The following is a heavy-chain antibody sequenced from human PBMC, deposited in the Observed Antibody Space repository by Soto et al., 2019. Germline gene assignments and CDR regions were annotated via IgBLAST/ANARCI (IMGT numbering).Heavy chain of an antibody. Sequence: QVQLQESGPGLVKPSQTLSLTCTVSGGSISSGGYYWSWIRQHPGKGLEWIGYIYYSGSTYYNPSLKSRVTISVDTSKNQFSLKLSSVTXADTXXXXXXXXXXXXXXXXXXGQGTLVTVSS. J-gene: IGHJ4*02. CDR2: IYYSGST. V-gene: IGHV4-31*03. CDR1: GGSISSGGYY. CDR3: XXXXXXXXXXXX.